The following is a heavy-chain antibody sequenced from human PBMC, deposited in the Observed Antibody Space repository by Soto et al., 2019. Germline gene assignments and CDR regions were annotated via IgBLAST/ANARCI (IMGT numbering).Heavy chain of an antibody. J-gene: IGHJ5*02. Sequence: SETLSLTCTVSRGSINTFHWNWIRQPPGKGLEWIGYIDHSGYTNYNSSLKGRVTISVDTSKNQFSLKLNSVTAADTAIYYCARGPFYYDPNGYYVSWFDPWGQGTLVTVLL. CDR2: IDHSGYT. V-gene: IGHV4-59*01. D-gene: IGHD3-22*01. CDR1: RGSINTFH. CDR3: ARGPFYYDPNGYYVSWFDP.